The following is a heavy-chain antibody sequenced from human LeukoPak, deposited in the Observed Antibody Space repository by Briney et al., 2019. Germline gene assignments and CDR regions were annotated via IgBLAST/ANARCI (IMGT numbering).Heavy chain of an antibody. CDR1: GFTFSSYG. J-gene: IGHJ4*02. CDR3: ASNRVADDY. V-gene: IGHV3-33*08. D-gene: IGHD6-19*01. Sequence: GGSLRLSCAASGFTFSSYGMHWVRQAPGKGLEWVAVIWYGGSNKYYADSVKGRFTISRDNSKNTLYLQMSSLRAEDTAVYYCASNRVADDYWGQGTLVTVSS. CDR2: IWYGGSNK.